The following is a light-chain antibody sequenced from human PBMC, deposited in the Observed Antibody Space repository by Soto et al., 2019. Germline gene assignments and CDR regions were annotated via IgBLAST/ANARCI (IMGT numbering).Light chain of an antibody. J-gene: IGKJ5*01. V-gene: IGKV3-15*01. Sequence: EIVMTQSPATLSVSPGERATLSCWASQSVKTHLAWYQQKPGQAHRLLIYDASARVAGIPARFSGSGSGTEFTLTISSLQSEDFAVYYCQQYNNWPTITFGQGTRLEIK. CDR1: QSVKTH. CDR3: QQYNNWPTIT. CDR2: DAS.